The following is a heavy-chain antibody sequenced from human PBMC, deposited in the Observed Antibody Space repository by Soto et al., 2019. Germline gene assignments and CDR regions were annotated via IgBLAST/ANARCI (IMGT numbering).Heavy chain of an antibody. CDR3: ARPRSSPRYYYYGMDV. CDR1: GFTFSDYY. CDR2: ISSSSSYT. J-gene: IGHJ6*02. V-gene: IGHV3-11*06. Sequence: GGSLRLSCAASGFTFSDYYMSWIRQAPGKGLEWVSYISSSSSYTNYADSVKGRFTISRDNAKNSLYLQMNSLRAEDTAVYYCARPRSSPRYYYYGMDVWGQGTTVTVSS. D-gene: IGHD6-6*01.